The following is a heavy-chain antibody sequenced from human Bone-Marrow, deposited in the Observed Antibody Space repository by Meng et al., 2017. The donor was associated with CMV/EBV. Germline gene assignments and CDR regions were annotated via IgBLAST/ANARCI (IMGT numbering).Heavy chain of an antibody. D-gene: IGHD2-15*01. Sequence: GGSLRLSCAASGFTFSSYAMSWVRQAPGKGLEWVSVIYSGGSSTYYADSVKGGFTISRDNSKNTLYLQMNSLRAEDTAVYYCAKTIVVVNTLYYFDYWGQGTLVTVSS. CDR3: AKTIVVVNTLYYFDY. J-gene: IGHJ4*02. CDR1: GFTFSSYA. CDR2: IYSGGSST. V-gene: IGHV3-23*03.